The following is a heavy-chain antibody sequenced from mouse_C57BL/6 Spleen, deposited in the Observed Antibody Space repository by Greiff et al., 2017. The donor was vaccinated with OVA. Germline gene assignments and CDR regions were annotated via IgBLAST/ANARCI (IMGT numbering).Heavy chain of an antibody. CDR2: ISSGSSTI. J-gene: IGHJ3*01. CDR3: ARSFAY. Sequence: EVQLVESGGGLVKPGGSLKLSCAASGFTFSDYGIHWVRQAPEKGLEWVAYISSGSSTIYYADTVKGRFTISRDNAKNTLFLQMTSLRSEDTAMYYCARSFAYWGQGTLVTVSA. V-gene: IGHV5-17*01. CDR1: GFTFSDYG.